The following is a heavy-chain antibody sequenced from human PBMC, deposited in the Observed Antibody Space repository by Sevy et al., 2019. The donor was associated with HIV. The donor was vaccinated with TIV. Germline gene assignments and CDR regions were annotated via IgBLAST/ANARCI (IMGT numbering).Heavy chain of an antibody. J-gene: IGHJ4*02. V-gene: IGHV1-18*01. D-gene: IGHD5-12*01. Sequence: ASVKVSCKASGYTFTSYGISWVRQAPGQGLEWMGWISAYNGNTNYAQKLQGRVTMTTDTSTRTAYMELRSLRSDDTAVYYCARVYYWLRLYYFDYWGQGTLVTVSS. CDR2: ISAYNGNT. CDR3: ARVYYWLRLYYFDY. CDR1: GYTFTSYG.